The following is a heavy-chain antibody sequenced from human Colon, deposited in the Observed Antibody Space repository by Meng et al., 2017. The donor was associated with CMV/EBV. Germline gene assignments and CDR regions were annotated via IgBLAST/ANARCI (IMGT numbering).Heavy chain of an antibody. CDR2: IIPIFGAP. CDR1: GGSFTRKG. V-gene: IGHV1-69*15. Sequence: QVQLVQSGAEVKRPGSSVKVSCKASGGSFTRKGVNWVRQAPGQGLEWMGSIIPIFGAPNYAQKFQGRLSITADESTTTAYLELSGLTSDDTAVYYCTRDRRYWGQGTLVTVSS. CDR3: TRDRRY. J-gene: IGHJ4*02.